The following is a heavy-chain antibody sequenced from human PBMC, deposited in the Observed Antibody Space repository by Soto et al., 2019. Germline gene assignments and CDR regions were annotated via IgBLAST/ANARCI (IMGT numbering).Heavy chain of an antibody. CDR2: INGGNDNT. D-gene: IGHD3-3*01. CDR1: GYSFSGHA. J-gene: IGHJ4*02. Sequence: ASVKVSCKVFGYSFSGHAMHWVRQAPGQRLEWMGWINGGNDNTKYSQKFQDRVTFTKDTSASTNYMELSSLRSEDTAVYYCAIDQYYNFWSGYYTGTPFDYWGQGTKVTVSS. V-gene: IGHV1-3*01. CDR3: AIDQYYNFWSGYYTGTPFDY.